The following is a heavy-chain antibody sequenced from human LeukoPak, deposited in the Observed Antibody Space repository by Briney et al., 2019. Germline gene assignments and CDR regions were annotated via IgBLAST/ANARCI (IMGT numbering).Heavy chain of an antibody. D-gene: IGHD6-13*01. CDR2: IIPIFGTA. J-gene: IGHJ5*02. CDR1: GGTFSSYA. V-gene: IGHV1-69*13. Sequence: GASVKVSCKASGGTFSSYAISWVRQAPGQGLEWMGGIIPIFGTASYAQKFQGRVAITADESTSTAYMELSSLRSEDTAVYYCARDAIGAGWFDPWGQGTLVTVSS. CDR3: ARDAIGAGWFDP.